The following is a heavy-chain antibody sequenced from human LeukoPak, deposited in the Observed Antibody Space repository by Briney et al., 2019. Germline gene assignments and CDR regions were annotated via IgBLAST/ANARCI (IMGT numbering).Heavy chain of an antibody. CDR1: GGTLTSFA. V-gene: IGHV1-69*13. CDR2: IIPIFGTA. D-gene: IGHD2-2*01. CDR3: ASGEGCSSNSCTLDY. Sequence: SVKVSCKASGGTLTSFAISWVRQAPGQGLECMGGIIPIFGTANFAQKFHGGVTITADESTNTAYVELSSLRSEDTAVFYCASGEGCSSNSCTLDYWGQGTLVTVSS. J-gene: IGHJ4*02.